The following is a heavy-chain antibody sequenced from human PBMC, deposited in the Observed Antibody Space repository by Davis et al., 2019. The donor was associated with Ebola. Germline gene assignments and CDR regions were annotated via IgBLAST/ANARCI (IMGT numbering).Heavy chain of an antibody. CDR3: AREALVVEAATPAGFYYGMDV. CDR1: EYTFTSYY. CDR2: INPSGGST. V-gene: IGHV1-46*01. J-gene: IGHJ6*04. Sequence: AASVKVSCKASEYTFTSYYLHWVRQAPGQGLEWMGIINPSGGSTSYAQKFQGRVTLTRDTSTSTVYMELSSLRSEDTAVYYCAREALVVEAATPAGFYYGMDVWGKGTTVTVSS. D-gene: IGHD2-15*01.